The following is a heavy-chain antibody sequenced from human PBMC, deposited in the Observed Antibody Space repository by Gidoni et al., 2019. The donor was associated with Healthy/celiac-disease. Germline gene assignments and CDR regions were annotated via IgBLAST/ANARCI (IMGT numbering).Heavy chain of an antibody. D-gene: IGHD3-9*01. CDR3: ARDLNADVLRYFDWLSQGYYYYYGMDV. Sequence: EVQLVESGGGLVKPGGSLRLSCAASGFTFSSYSMNWVRQAPGQGLEWVSSISSSSSYIYYADSVKGRFTISRDNAKNSLYLQMNSLRAEDTAVYYCARDLNADVLRYFDWLSQGYYYYYGMDVWGQGTTVTVSS. V-gene: IGHV3-21*01. J-gene: IGHJ6*02. CDR1: GFTFSSYS. CDR2: ISSSSSYI.